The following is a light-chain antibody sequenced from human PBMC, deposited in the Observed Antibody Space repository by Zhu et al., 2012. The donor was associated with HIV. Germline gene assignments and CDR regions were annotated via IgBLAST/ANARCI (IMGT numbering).Light chain of an antibody. Sequence: SVGSTYLAWYQQKPGQALRLLIYGPSNRATGIPERFSGSGSGTDFTLTISRLESEDFAVYYCQQYFRSPMTFGQGTKLEIK. CDR1: SVGSTY. CDR3: QQYFRSPMT. J-gene: IGKJ1*01. V-gene: IGKV3-20*01. CDR2: GPS.